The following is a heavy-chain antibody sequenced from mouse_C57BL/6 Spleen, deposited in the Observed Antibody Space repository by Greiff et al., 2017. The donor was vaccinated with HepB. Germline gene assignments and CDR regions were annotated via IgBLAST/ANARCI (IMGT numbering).Heavy chain of an antibody. CDR2: IDPEDGDT. V-gene: IGHV14-1*01. D-gene: IGHD1-1*01. J-gene: IGHJ3*01. CDR3: TTTYYFGSSSFAY. Sequence: EVQVVESGAELVRPGASVKLSCTASGFNIKDYYMHWVKQRPEQGLEWIGRIDPEDGDTEYAPKFQGKATMTADTSSNTAYLQLSSLTSEDTAVYYCTTTYYFGSSSFAYWGQGTLVTVSA. CDR1: GFNIKDYY.